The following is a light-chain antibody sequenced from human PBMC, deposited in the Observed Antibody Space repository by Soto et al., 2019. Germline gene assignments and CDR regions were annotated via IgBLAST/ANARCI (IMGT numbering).Light chain of an antibody. CDR3: AAWGGSQVV. V-gene: IGLV1-44*01. CDR1: NSNVVNNA. CDR2: SDN. Sequence: QSVLTQPPSASGTPGQRVTISCSRSNSNVVNNAVNWYQHLPGTAPKLLIYSDNQRPSGVPDRFSGSKSGTSASLVISALQSEDEGDYYCAAWGGSQVVFGGRTQLTVL. J-gene: IGLJ7*01.